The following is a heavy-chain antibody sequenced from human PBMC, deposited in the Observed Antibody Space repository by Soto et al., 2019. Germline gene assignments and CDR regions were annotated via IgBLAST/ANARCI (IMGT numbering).Heavy chain of an antibody. CDR3: ARWLGGVFGIIIEGSNWVGS. CDR2: INPNGGST. J-gene: IGHJ5*01. CDR1: EDTFTSYY. Sequence: SSLKVCCKAPEDTFTSYYINWVRQAPGQGLEWMGIINPNGGSTRYAQKFQGRVTFTRDTPASTVYWELRSLRSDDTAFYYCARWLGGVFGIIIEGSNWVGSW. D-gene: IGHD3-10*01. V-gene: IGHV1-46*01.